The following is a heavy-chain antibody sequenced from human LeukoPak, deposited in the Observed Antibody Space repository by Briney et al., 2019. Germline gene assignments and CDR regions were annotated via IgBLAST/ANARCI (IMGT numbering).Heavy chain of an antibody. J-gene: IGHJ4*02. Sequence: QAGGSLRLSCAASGFIFSQYSMNWVRQAPGKGLEWVSHIRSSSETFYADSVKGRFTISRDNSKNTLYLQMNRLRAEDTAVYYCAKGDDSSGLIPDYWGQGTLVTVSS. CDR2: IRSSSET. CDR1: GFIFSQYS. D-gene: IGHD3-22*01. CDR3: AKGDDSSGLIPDY. V-gene: IGHV3-48*01.